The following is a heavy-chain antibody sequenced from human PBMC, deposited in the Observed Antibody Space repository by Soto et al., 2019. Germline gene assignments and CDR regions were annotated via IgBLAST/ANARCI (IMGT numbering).Heavy chain of an antibody. Sequence: GGSLRLSCADSGFTFSSYAMHWVRQAPGKGLEWVVVISYDGSNKYYADCVKGRFTISRDNSKNTLYLQMNSLRAEDTAVYYCARGSVQLVSSFDYWGQGTLVTVSS. CDR2: ISYDGSNK. CDR1: GFTFSSYA. J-gene: IGHJ4*02. CDR3: ARGSVQLVSSFDY. V-gene: IGHV3-30-3*01. D-gene: IGHD6-6*01.